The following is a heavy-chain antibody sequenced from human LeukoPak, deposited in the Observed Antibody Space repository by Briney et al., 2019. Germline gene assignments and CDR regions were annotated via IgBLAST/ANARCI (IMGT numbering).Heavy chain of an antibody. CDR3: ARGGIQVSGVDEFDY. CDR1: GFTFIDYD. CDR2: IGIRGDT. Sequence: PGGSLRLSCAASGFTFIDYDMHWVRQVVGKGLEWVSAIGIRGDTHYSGSVKGRFTIPRENAESSLYLQMYSLRAEDTAVYYCARGGIQVSGVDEFDYWGQGTLVTVSS. J-gene: IGHJ4*02. D-gene: IGHD5/OR15-5a*01. V-gene: IGHV3-13*01.